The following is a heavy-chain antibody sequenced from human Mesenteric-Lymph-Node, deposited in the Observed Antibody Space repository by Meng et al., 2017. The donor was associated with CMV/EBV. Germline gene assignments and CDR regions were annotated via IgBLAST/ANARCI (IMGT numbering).Heavy chain of an antibody. Sequence: GESLKISCAASGFTFSSYSMNWVRQAPGKGLEWVSSISSSSSYIYYADSVKGRFTISRDNSKNTLYLQMNSLRAEDTAVYYCAREVSGTGYGSSWYNWFDPWGQGTPVTVSS. D-gene: IGHD6-13*01. V-gene: IGHV3-21*04. CDR1: GFTFSSYS. CDR3: AREVSGTGYGSSWYNWFDP. J-gene: IGHJ5*02. CDR2: ISSSSSYI.